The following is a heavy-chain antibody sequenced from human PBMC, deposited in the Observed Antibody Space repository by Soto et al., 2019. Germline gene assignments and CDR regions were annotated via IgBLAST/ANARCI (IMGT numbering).Heavy chain of an antibody. CDR3: AKRKYYDSSYGMDV. CDR1: GFRFRDYD. J-gene: IGHJ6*02. Sequence: QVRLVESGAGVVQPGKSLRLSCVASGFRFRDYDMQWVRQAPGKGLEWVAIISHDESKKDYVDSVKGRFTVSRDNSKNTLFLQMNSLRADDTAVYYCAKRKYYDSSYGMDVWGQGTTVTVSS. V-gene: IGHV3-30*18. D-gene: IGHD3-22*01. CDR2: ISHDESKK.